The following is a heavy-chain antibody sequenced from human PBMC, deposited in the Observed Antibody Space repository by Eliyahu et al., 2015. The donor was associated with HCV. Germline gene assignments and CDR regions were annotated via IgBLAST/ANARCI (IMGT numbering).Heavy chain of an antibody. V-gene: IGHV4-34*01. J-gene: IGHJ2*01. Sequence: QVQLQQWGAGLLKPSETLSLTCAVYGGSFSGYYWSWIRQPPGKGLEWIGEINHSGSTNYNPSLKSRVTISVDTSKNQFSLKLSSVTAADTAVYYCARGSSGWYLGSHWRYFDLWGRGTLVTVSS. CDR1: GGSFSGYY. CDR2: INHSGST. D-gene: IGHD6-19*01. CDR3: ARGSSGWYLGSHWRYFDL.